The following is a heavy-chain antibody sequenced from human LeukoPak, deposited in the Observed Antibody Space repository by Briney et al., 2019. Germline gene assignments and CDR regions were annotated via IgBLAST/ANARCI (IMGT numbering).Heavy chain of an antibody. V-gene: IGHV1-2*02. J-gene: IGHJ4*02. D-gene: IGHD2/OR15-2a*01. CDR2: IGPHSTFT. CDR3: VREGEGPLSKDFDY. CDR1: GFTFTDHN. Sequence: ASMKVSCKSPGFTFTDHNIHWVRQGPGQGLEWMGYIGPHSTFTSSPQEFQGRVTMTRDASMSTAYMELTRLTSDDTAVYYCVREGEGPLSKDFDYWGQGTLVTVSS.